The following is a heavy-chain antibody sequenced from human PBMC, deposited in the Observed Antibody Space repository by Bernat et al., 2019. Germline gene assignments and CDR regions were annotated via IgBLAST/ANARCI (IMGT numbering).Heavy chain of an antibody. D-gene: IGHD4-17*01. J-gene: IGHJ6*02. Sequence: QVQLVESGGGLVKPGGSLRLSCAASGFTFSDYYMSWIRQAPGKVLEWVSYISSSGSTIYYPDSMKGRFTISRDNAKNSLYLQMNILRAEDTAVYYCTRDLRHYYYYYGMDVWGQGTTVTVSS. V-gene: IGHV3-11*01. CDR2: ISSSGSTI. CDR1: GFTFSDYY. CDR3: TRDLRHYYYYYGMDV.